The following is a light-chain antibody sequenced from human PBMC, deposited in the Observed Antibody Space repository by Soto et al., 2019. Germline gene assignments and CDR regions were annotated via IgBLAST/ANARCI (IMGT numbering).Light chain of an antibody. Sequence: PGERATLSCRASQSVSTYLAWYQQKPGQAPRLLIYDASSRATGIPARFSGSGSGTEFTLTISSLQSEDFAVYYCQEYNNWPLLTFGQGTRLEIK. V-gene: IGKV3D-15*01. CDR2: DAS. CDR3: QEYNNWPLLT. CDR1: QSVSTY. J-gene: IGKJ5*01.